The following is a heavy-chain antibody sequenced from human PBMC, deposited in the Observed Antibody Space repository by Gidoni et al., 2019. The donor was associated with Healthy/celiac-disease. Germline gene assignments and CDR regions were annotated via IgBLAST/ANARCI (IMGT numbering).Heavy chain of an antibody. D-gene: IGHD3-9*01. J-gene: IGHJ6*02. V-gene: IGHV3-43*01. CDR1: GFTFDDYT. Sequence: EVQLVESGGVVVQPGGSLSLSCAASGFTFDDYTMRGVRQAPGKGLEWVSLISWDGGSTYYADSVKGRFTISRDNSKNSLYLQMNSLRTEDTALYYCAKDIRPANNYFDFYYYYYGMDVWGQGTTVTVSS. CDR2: ISWDGGST. CDR3: AKDIRPANNYFDFYYYYYGMDV.